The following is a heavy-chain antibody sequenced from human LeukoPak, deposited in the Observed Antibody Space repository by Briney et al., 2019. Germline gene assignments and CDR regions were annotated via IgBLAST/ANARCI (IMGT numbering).Heavy chain of an antibody. J-gene: IGHJ6*03. CDR3: ARDQVAGDDYYYMDV. CDR1: GYTFTNYD. D-gene: IGHD6-13*01. CDR2: INPNSGGT. V-gene: IGHV1-2*02. Sequence: GASVKVSCKTSGYTFTNYDINWVRQATGQGLEWMGWINPNSGGTNYAQKFQGRVTMTRDTSISTAYMELSRLRSDDTAVYYCARDQVAGDDYYYMDVWGKGTTVTVSS.